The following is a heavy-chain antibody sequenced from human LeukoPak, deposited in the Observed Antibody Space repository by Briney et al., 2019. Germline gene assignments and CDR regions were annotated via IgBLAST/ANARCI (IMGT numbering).Heavy chain of an antibody. V-gene: IGHV3-53*01. D-gene: IGHD6-13*01. CDR1: EFSVSHNY. CDR3: ARETGYSTSWYAYYFDY. CDR2: IHSDGTT. Sequence: GGSLRLSCAASEFSVSHNYMSWVRQAPGKGLEWVSVIHSDGTTHYADSVKGRFTISRDNSKNTLYLQMNSLRVEDTAMYYCARETGYSTSWYAYYFDYWGQGTLVTVAS. J-gene: IGHJ4*02.